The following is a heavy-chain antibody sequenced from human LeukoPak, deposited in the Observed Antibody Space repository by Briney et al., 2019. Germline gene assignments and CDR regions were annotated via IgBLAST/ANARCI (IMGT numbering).Heavy chain of an antibody. Sequence: GGSLRLSCAASGFTFSSYSVNWVRQAPGKGLEWVSSISSSSSYIYYADSVKGRFTISRDNAKNSLYLQMNSLRAEDTAVYYCARDAVDYYFDYWGQGTLVTVSS. CDR1: GFTFSSYS. V-gene: IGHV3-21*01. CDR3: ARDAVDYYFDY. CDR2: ISSSSSYI. J-gene: IGHJ4*02. D-gene: IGHD3/OR15-3a*01.